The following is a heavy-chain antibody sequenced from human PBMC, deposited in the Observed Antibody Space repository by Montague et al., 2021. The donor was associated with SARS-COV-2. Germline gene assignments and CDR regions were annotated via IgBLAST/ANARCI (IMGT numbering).Heavy chain of an antibody. J-gene: IGHJ6*02. CDR3: ARDDFQGDYRSWYYGMDV. CDR1: GGSISYQY. D-gene: IGHD4-11*01. Sequence: SETLSLTCTVSGGSISYQYWSWIRRPPGKGLEWIGYIHSSGSTNSNPALKTRVTISVDTSKNQFSLRLTSVTAADTAVYFCARDDFQGDYRSWYYGMDVWGQGTTVTVSS. V-gene: IGHV4-59*11. CDR2: IHSSGST.